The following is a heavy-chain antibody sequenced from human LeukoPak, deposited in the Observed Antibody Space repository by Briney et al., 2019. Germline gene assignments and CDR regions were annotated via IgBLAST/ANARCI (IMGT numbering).Heavy chain of an antibody. V-gene: IGHV1-18*01. Sequence: ASVKVSCKASGYTFTSYGISWVRQAPGQGLEWMGWISAYNGNTSYAQKLQGRVTMTTDISTSTAYMELRSLRSDDTAVYYCARDHYDFWSGPGDPSNDRYKFDYWGQGTLVTVSS. D-gene: IGHD3-3*01. J-gene: IGHJ4*02. CDR1: GYTFTSYG. CDR2: ISAYNGNT. CDR3: ARDHYDFWSGPGDPSNDRYKFDY.